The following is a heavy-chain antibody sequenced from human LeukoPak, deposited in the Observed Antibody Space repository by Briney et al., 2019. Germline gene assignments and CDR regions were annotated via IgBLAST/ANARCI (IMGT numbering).Heavy chain of an antibody. CDR2: IKQDGSEE. J-gene: IGHJ4*02. CDR3: ARGVPTGTDYFDY. V-gene: IGHV3-7*01. Sequence: GGSLRLSCAASGFTFSSYWMTWVRQAPGKGLEWVANIKQDGSEEYYVDSVKGRFTVSRDNAKNSLDLQMNSLRAEDTAVYYCARGVPTGTDYFDYWGQGTLVTVSS. D-gene: IGHD1-1*01. CDR1: GFTFSSYW.